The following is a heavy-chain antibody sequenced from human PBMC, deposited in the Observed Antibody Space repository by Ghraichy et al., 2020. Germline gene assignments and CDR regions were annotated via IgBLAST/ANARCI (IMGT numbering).Heavy chain of an antibody. CDR1: GGSISSGGYS. D-gene: IGHD4-17*01. CDR3: ARGWGDGDSRGLFDY. CDR2: IYHSGST. V-gene: IGHV4-30-2*01. Sequence: TLSLTCAVSGGSISSGGYSWSWIRQPPGKGLEWIGYIYHSGSTYYNPSLKSRVTISVDRSKNQFSLKLSSVTAADTAVYYCARGWGDGDSRGLFDYWGQGTLVTVSS. J-gene: IGHJ4*02.